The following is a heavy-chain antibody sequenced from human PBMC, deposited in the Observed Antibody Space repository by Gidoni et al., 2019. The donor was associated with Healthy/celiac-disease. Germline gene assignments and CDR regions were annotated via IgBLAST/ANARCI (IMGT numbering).Heavy chain of an antibody. J-gene: IGHJ4*02. CDR1: GGSVSSGSYY. V-gene: IGHV4-61*01. Sequence: QVQLQESGPGLVKPSETLSLTCTVSGGSVSSGSYYWSWIRQPPGKGLEWIGYIYYSGSTNYNPSLKSRVTISVDTSKNQFSLKLSSVTAADTAVYYCARDDLGEWVGTGYWGQGTLVTVSS. CDR3: ARDDLGEWVGTGY. D-gene: IGHD3-16*01. CDR2: IYYSGST.